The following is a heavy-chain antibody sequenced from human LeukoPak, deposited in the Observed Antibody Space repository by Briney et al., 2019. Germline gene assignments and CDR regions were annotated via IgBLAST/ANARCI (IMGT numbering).Heavy chain of an antibody. V-gene: IGHV3-30*18. CDR2: ISYDGSNK. D-gene: IGHD2-8*01. J-gene: IGHJ3*02. Sequence: PGGSLRLSCAASGFTFSSYGMHWVRQAPGKGLEWVAVISYDGSNKYYADSVKGRFTISRDNSKSTLYLQMNSLRAEDTAVYYCAKDGVLRGRGAFDIWGQGTMVTVSS. CDR1: GFTFSSYG. CDR3: AKDGVLRGRGAFDI.